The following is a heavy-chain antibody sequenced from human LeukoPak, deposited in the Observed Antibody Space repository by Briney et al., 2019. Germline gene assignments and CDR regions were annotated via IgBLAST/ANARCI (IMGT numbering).Heavy chain of an antibody. Sequence: ASVKVSCKASGYTFTGYYMHWVRQAPGQGPEWMGWINPNSGGTNYAQKFQGRVTMTRDTSISTAYMELSRLRSDDTAVYYCARGMIVAYYYDSSGYFNEDGDIDYWGQGTLVTVSS. CDR3: ARGMIVAYYYDSSGYFNEDGDIDY. CDR2: INPNSGGT. V-gene: IGHV1-2*02. J-gene: IGHJ4*02. CDR1: GYTFTGYY. D-gene: IGHD3-22*01.